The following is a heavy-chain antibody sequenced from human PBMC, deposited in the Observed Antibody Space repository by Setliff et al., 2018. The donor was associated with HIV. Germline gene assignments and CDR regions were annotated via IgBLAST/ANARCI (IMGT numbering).Heavy chain of an antibody. J-gene: IGHJ4*02. CDR3: ARPIAAAGLFDS. V-gene: IGHV3-7*01. Sequence: SGGSLRLSCAASGFTFSSAWMGWVRQAPAKGLEWVANISPDGSATYYVDSVKGRFTISRDNAKNSLYLQMNSLRAEDTAVYYCARPIAAAGLFDSWGQGTLVTVSS. CDR1: GFTFSSAW. D-gene: IGHD6-13*01. CDR2: ISPDGSAT.